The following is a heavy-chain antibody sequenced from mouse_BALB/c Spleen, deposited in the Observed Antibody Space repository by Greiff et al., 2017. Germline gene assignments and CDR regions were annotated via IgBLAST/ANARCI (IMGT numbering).Heavy chain of an antibody. CDR2: INPYNDGT. CDR1: GYTFTSYV. V-gene: IGHV1-14*01. D-gene: IGHD2-4*01. Sequence: VQLQQSGPELVKPGASVKMSCKASGYTFTSYVMHWVKQKPGQGLEWIGYINPYNDGTKYNEKFKGKATLTSDKSSSTAYMELSSLTSEDSAVYYCARSSGMIKFSYFDYWGQGTTLTVSS. J-gene: IGHJ2*01. CDR3: ARSSGMIKFSYFDY.